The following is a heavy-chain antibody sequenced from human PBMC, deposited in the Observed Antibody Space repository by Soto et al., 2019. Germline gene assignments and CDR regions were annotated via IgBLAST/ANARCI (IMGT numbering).Heavy chain of an antibody. J-gene: IGHJ5*01. V-gene: IGHV4-30-4*01. CDR3: ARGRYCLNGRCFPNWLDS. Sequence: SETLSLTCSVSGDSISTVDYFWAWIRQPPGQALEYIGYIYKSTTTYYNPSFESRVAISLDTSKSQFSLNVTSVTAADTAVYFCARGRYCLNGRCFPNWLDSWGQGTLVTVSS. CDR1: GDSISTVDYF. D-gene: IGHD2-15*01. CDR2: IYKSTTT.